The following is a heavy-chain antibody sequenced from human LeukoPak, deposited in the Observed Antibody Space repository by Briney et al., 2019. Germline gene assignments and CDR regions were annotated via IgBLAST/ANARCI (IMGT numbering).Heavy chain of an antibody. D-gene: IGHD2-8*02. J-gene: IGHJ5*02. CDR2: INPNSGDT. CDR1: GYTLSVHH. CDR3: GLVASGNWWFDP. Sequence: GASVKVSCKTSGYTLSVHHIHWVRQAPGQGLEWMGWINPNSGDTNYAQQLQGRVTMTRDTSISTAYMELNSLRSDDTAVYYYGLVASGNWWFDPWGQGTLVTVSS. V-gene: IGHV1-2*02.